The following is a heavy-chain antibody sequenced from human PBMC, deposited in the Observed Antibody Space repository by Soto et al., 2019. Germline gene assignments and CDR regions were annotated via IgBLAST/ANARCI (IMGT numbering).Heavy chain of an antibody. CDR2: ISSSSSYI. CDR3: ARDSITMIARAEYFQH. D-gene: IGHD3-22*01. V-gene: IGHV3-21*01. CDR1: GFTFSSYS. J-gene: IGHJ1*01. Sequence: VQLVESGGGLVKPGGSLRLSCAASGFTFSSYSMNWVRQAPGKGLEWVSSISSSSSYIYYADSVKGRFTISRDNAKNSLYLQMNSLRAEDTAVYYCARDSITMIARAEYFQHWGQGTLVTVSS.